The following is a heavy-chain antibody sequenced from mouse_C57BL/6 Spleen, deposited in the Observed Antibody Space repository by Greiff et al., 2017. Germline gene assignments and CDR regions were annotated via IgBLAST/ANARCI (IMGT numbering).Heavy chain of an antibody. CDR1: GYTFTDYE. V-gene: IGHV1-15*01. CDR2: IDPETGGT. J-gene: IGHJ3*01. D-gene: IGHD3-2*02. CDR3: TRSSSGLSSWFAY. Sequence: QVQLQQSGAELVRPGASVTLSCKASGYTFTDYEMHWVKQTPVHGLEWIGAIDPETGGTAYNQKFKGKAILTADKSSSTAYMELRSLTSEDSAVYYCTRSSSGLSSWFAYWGQGTLVTVSA.